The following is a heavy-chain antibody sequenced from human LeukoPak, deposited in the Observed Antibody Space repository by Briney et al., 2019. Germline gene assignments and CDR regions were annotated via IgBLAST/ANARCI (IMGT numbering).Heavy chain of an antibody. Sequence: SETLSLTCAVYGGSFSGYYWCWIRQPPGKGLEWIGEINHSGSTNYNPSLKSRVTISVDTSKNQFSLKLSSVTAADTAVYYCARTVWWLRDWFDPWGQGTLVTVSS. CDR3: ARTVWWLRDWFDP. CDR2: INHSGST. V-gene: IGHV4-34*01. CDR1: GGSFSGYY. D-gene: IGHD1-26*01. J-gene: IGHJ5*02.